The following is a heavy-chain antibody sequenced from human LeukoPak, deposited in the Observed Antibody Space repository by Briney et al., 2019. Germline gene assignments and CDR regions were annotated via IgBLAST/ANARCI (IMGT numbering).Heavy chain of an antibody. CDR1: GFTFSSYA. V-gene: IGHV3-74*01. CDR2: INSDGRIT. Sequence: GGFLRLSCAASGFTFSSYAMSWVRQAPGKGPVWVSRINSDGRITSYADSVKGRFTISRDNAKNTLYLQMNSLRAEDTAVYSCARVGVPQYAFDIWGQGTWVTVSS. CDR3: ARVGVPQYAFDI. J-gene: IGHJ3*02. D-gene: IGHD2-2*01.